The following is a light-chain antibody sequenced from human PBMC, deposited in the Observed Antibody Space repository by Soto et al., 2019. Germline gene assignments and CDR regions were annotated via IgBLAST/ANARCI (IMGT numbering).Light chain of an antibody. CDR1: QSVSSY. CDR3: QQRSNWPPIT. CDR2: DAS. J-gene: IGKJ5*01. Sequence: EIVMTQSPATLSVSPGERATLSCRASQSVSSYLAWYQQKPGQAPRLLIYDASNRATGIPARFSGSGSGTDFTLTISSLEPEDAAVYYCQQRSNWPPITFGQGTLLEI. V-gene: IGKV3-11*01.